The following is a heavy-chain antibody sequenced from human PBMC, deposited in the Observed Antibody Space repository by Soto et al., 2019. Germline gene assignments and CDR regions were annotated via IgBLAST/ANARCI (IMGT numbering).Heavy chain of an antibody. V-gene: IGHV3-23*01. CDR3: ANGSGSYVPWFFDP. Sequence: GGSLRLSCAASGFTFSTYAMNWVRQAPGRGLEWVSAMSGTGGRTYYADSVKGRFTISRDNSKNTLYLQMNSLRAEDTAVYYCANGSGSYVPWFFDPWGQGTLVTVSS. CDR2: MSGTGGRT. CDR1: GFTFSTYA. D-gene: IGHD3-10*01. J-gene: IGHJ5*02.